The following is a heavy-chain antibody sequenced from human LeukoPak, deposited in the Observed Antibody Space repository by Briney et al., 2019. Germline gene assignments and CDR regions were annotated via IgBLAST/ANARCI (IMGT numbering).Heavy chain of an antibody. V-gene: IGHV3-48*03. Sequence: QPAGTLRLSCAASGFTFSSYEMNWVRQAPGKGLEWVSYISSSGSTIYYADSVKGRFTISRDNAKNSLYLQMSSLRAEDTAVYYCAKKRSAMVRGGESFDFWGQGTMVTVSS. J-gene: IGHJ3*01. CDR1: GFTFSSYE. CDR3: AKKRSAMVRGGESFDF. CDR2: ISSSGSTI. D-gene: IGHD3-10*01.